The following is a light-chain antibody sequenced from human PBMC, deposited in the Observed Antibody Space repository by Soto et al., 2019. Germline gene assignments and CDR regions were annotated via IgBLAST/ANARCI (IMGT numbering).Light chain of an antibody. CDR3: QQYHSYSQT. J-gene: IGKJ1*01. V-gene: IGKV1-5*03. CDR1: QSIGSW. Sequence: DIQMTKSPSTLSALVGDRVTITCRASQSIGSWLAWYQQKPGKAPKLLIYKASSLQSGVPSRFSGSGSGTEFTLTISSLQPDDFATYYCQQYHSYSQTFGQGTKVDIK. CDR2: KAS.